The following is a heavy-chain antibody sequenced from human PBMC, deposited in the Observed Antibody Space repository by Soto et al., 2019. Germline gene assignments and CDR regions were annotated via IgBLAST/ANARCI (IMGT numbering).Heavy chain of an antibody. J-gene: IGHJ4*02. V-gene: IGHV3-15*01. Sequence: GGSLRLYCAASGFTFCNAWLSWVRQAPGKGLEWVGRIKSKTDGGTTDYAAPVKGRFTISRDDSKTTLYLQMNSLKTEDTAVYYCTSEVPPTMFHPTQVGPPTYYFDYWGQGTLVTVPS. CDR1: GFTFCNAW. CDR2: IKSKTDGGTT. CDR3: TSEVPPTMFHPTQVGPPTYYFDY. D-gene: IGHD3-10*02.